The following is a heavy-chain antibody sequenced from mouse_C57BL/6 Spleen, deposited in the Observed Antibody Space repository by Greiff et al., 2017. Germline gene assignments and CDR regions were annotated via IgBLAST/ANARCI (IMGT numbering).Heavy chain of an antibody. V-gene: IGHV1-55*01. CDR1: GYTFTSYW. D-gene: IGHD2-4*01. CDR3: ARSAYDYDVGWFAY. Sequence: VQLQQPGAELVKPGASVKMSCKASGYTFTSYWITWVKQRPGQGLEWIGDIYPGSGSTNYNEKFKSKATLTVDTSSSTAYMQLSSLTSEDSAVYYCARSAYDYDVGWFAYWGQGTLVTVSA. CDR2: IYPGSGST. J-gene: IGHJ3*01.